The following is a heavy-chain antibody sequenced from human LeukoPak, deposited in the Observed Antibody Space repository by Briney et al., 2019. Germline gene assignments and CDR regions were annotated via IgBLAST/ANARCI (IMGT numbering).Heavy chain of an antibody. CDR2: INAGNGNT. CDR3: ARVSDSSGWPFDY. J-gene: IGHJ4*02. Sequence: EASVKVSCKASGYTFTSYAMHWVRQAPGQRLEWMGWINAGNGNTKYSQKFQGRVTITRDTSASTAYMELSSLRSEDTAVYYCARVSDSSGWPFDYWSQGTLVTVSS. D-gene: IGHD6-19*01. CDR1: GYTFTSYA. V-gene: IGHV1-3*01.